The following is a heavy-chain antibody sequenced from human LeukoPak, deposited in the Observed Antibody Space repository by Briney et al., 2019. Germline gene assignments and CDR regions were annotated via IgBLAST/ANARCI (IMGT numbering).Heavy chain of an antibody. Sequence: GGSLRLSCAASGFTFISYNMNWVRQAPGKGLEWVSSISSSSTYIYYADSLKGRFTNSRDNAKNSLYLQMNSLRVEDTAVYYCAREGEWELLGFDYWGQGTLVTVSS. D-gene: IGHD1-26*01. CDR3: AREGEWELLGFDY. V-gene: IGHV3-21*01. CDR2: ISSSSTYI. CDR1: GFTFISYN. J-gene: IGHJ4*02.